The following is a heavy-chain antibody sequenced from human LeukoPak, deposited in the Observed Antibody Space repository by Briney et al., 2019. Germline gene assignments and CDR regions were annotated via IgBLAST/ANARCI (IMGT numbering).Heavy chain of an antibody. Sequence: SGPALVKPTQTLTLTCTFSGFSLTTLEVSVNWIRQPPGKALEWLARIDWDDDTYYTTSLKSRLTISKDTSKNQVVLTMTNMDPADTATYYCARGRYYFDYWGQGALVSVSS. J-gene: IGHJ4*02. CDR2: IDWDDDT. CDR1: GFSLTTLEVS. V-gene: IGHV2-70*11. CDR3: ARGRYYFDY.